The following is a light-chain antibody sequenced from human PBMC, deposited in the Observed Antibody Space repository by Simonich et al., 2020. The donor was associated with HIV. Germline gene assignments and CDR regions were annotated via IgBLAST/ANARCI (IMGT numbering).Light chain of an antibody. CDR3: QSYDSSNHWV. J-gene: IGLJ3*02. CDR2: EDN. V-gene: IGLV6-57*03. CDR1: SGSIASNY. Sequence: NFMLTQPHSVSASPGKTVTISCTPISGSIASNYMLWYQQRPGSAPTTVIYEDNQRPSGVPDRFSGSIDSSSNAASLTISGLKTEDEADYYCQSYDSSNHWVFGGGTKLTVL.